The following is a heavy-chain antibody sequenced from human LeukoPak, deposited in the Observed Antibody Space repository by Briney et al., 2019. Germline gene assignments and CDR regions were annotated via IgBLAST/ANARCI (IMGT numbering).Heavy chain of an antibody. Sequence: GASVKVSCKASGGTFSSYAISWVRQAPGQGLEWMGWISAYNGNTNYAQKLQGRVTMTTDTSTSTAYMELRSLRSDDTAVYYCARHFVVGATRSFDYWGQGTLVTVSS. CDR3: ARHFVVGATRSFDY. CDR1: GGTFSSYA. CDR2: ISAYNGNT. J-gene: IGHJ4*02. D-gene: IGHD1-26*01. V-gene: IGHV1-18*01.